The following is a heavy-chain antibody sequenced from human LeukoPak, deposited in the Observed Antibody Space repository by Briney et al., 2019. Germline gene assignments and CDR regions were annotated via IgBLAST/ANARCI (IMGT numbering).Heavy chain of an antibody. CDR2: ISGSGGST. CDR1: GFTFSSYA. CDR3: AKDSTKLLWFGEFDY. J-gene: IGHJ4*02. V-gene: IGHV3-23*01. Sequence: GGSLRLSCAASGFTFSSYAMSWVRQAPGKGLEWVSAISGSGGSTYYADSVKGRFTISRDNSKNTLYLQMNSLGAEDTAVYYCAKDSTKLLWFGEFDYWGQGTLVTVSS. D-gene: IGHD3-10*01.